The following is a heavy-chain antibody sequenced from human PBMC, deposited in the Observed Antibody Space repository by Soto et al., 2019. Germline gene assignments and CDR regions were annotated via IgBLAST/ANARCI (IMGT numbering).Heavy chain of an antibody. CDR3: AALELAATATDYFDC. V-gene: IGHV4-59*01. CDR2: IYYGGST. Sequence: SETLSLTCTVSGGSISSFYWSWIRQPLGKGLEWIGNIYYGGSTNYNPSLKSRVTISVDTSKNQFSLRLSSVTAADTAVYYCAALELAATATDYFDCCCQATFVTVSS. D-gene: IGHD6-13*01. J-gene: IGHJ4*02. CDR1: GGSISSFY.